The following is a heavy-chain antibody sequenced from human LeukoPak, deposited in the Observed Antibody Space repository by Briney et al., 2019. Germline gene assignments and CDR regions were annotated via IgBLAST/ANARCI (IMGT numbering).Heavy chain of an antibody. J-gene: IGHJ3*02. CDR1: GYTFTNHS. CDR3: ARAYYYDSGGYYKRGASDI. Sequence: GASVKVSCKASGYTFTNHSINWVRQAPGQGLEWMGGIIPIFGTANYAQKFQGRVTITADESTSTAYMELSSLRSEDTAVYYCARAYYYDSGGYYKRGASDIWGQGTMVTVSS. D-gene: IGHD3-22*01. CDR2: IIPIFGTA. V-gene: IGHV1-69*13.